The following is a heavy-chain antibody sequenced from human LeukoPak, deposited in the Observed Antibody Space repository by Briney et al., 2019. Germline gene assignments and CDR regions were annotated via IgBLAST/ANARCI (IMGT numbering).Heavy chain of an antibody. D-gene: IGHD3-22*01. J-gene: IGHJ4*02. Sequence: GGSLRLSCAASGFTFSSYSMTWVRQAPGKGLEWVSSISSSSSYIYYADSVKGRFTISRDNAKNSLYLQMNSLRAEDTAVYYCAREPYYYDSSGYYRDYWGQGTLVTVSS. CDR2: ISSSSSYI. CDR1: GFTFSSYS. V-gene: IGHV3-21*01. CDR3: AREPYYYDSSGYYRDY.